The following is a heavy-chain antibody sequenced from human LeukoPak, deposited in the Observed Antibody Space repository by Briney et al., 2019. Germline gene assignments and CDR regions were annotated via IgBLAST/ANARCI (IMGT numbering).Heavy chain of an antibody. CDR1: GFTFSGYP. J-gene: IGHJ6*02. Sequence: PGGSLRLSCAASGFTFSGYPIHWVRQAPGKGLEWVAVISYDGSNKYYADSVKGRFTISRDNSKNTLYLQMNSLRAEDTAVYYCARGKRYYGMDVWGQGTTVTVSS. V-gene: IGHV3-30-3*01. CDR3: ARGKRYYGMDV. D-gene: IGHD6-25*01. CDR2: ISYDGSNK.